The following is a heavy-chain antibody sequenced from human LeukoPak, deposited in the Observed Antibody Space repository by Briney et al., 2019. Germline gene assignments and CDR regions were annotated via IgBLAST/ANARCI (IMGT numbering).Heavy chain of an antibody. Sequence: SETLSLTCNVSGGAISSTAYYWGWIRQPPGKGLEWIGSIYYSGSTYYNPSLKSRVTISVNTSHNQFSLKLNSVTAADTALYYCARHPPYGSRNWGAYYFDSWGQGTLVTVSS. CDR3: ARHPPYGSRNWGAYYFDS. CDR2: IYYSGST. V-gene: IGHV4-39*01. D-gene: IGHD3-10*01. J-gene: IGHJ4*02. CDR1: GGAISSTAYY.